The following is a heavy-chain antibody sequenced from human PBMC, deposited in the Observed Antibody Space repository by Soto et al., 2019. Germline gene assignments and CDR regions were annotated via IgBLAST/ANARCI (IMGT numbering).Heavy chain of an antibody. CDR3: ARRSGGNSYYRDS. D-gene: IGHD2-21*02. CDR1: SDSISGYY. Sequence: PSETLSLTCTVSSDSISGYYWSWIRQPPGKGLEWIGYIYDSGNTNNNPSLKSRVTISVDTSKNQFSLNLSSVTAADTAVYYCARRSGGNSYYRDSWGQGTLVTVS. J-gene: IGHJ4*02. V-gene: IGHV4-59*08. CDR2: IYDSGNT.